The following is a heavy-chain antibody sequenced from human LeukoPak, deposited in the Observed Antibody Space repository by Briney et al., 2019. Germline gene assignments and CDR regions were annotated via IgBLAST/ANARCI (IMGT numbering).Heavy chain of an antibody. CDR1: GFTFDDYA. J-gene: IGHJ6*03. Sequence: PGGSLRLSCAASGFTFDDYAMHWVRQAPGKGLEWVSAISGSGGSTYYADSVKGRFTISRDNSKNTLYLQMNSLRAEDTAVYYCTTHAGFFGVVITPYYYYYYMDVWGKGTTVTVSS. D-gene: IGHD3-3*01. CDR3: TTHAGFFGVVITPYYYYYYMDV. CDR2: ISGSGGST. V-gene: IGHV3-23*01.